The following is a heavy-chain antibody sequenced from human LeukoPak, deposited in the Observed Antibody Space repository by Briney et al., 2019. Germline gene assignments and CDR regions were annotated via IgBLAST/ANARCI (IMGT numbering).Heavy chain of an antibody. J-gene: IGHJ4*02. CDR2: ISGSGDIT. CDR1: GFTFSSYA. V-gene: IGHV3-23*01. CDR3: AKRAGYYSDY. Sequence: GGSLRLSCAASGFTFSSYAMSWVRQAPGKGREWVSVISGSGDITYYADSVKGRFTISRDNSKNTLYLQMNSLTAEDTAVYYCAKRAGYYSDYWGQGTLVTVSS. D-gene: IGHD4/OR15-4a*01.